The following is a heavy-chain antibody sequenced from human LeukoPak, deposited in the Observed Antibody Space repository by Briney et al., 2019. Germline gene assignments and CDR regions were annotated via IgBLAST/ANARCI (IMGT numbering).Heavy chain of an antibody. CDR2: ISSSGSTI. J-gene: IGHJ6*03. CDR3: ARGRSGYDYYYYYYMDV. V-gene: IGHV3-48*03. Sequence: GGSLRLSCAASGFTFSSYEMNWVRQAPGKGLEWVSYISSSGSTIYYADSVKGRFTISRDNAKNSLYLQMNSLRAEDTAVYYCARGRSGYDYYYYYYMDVWGKGTTVTVSS. D-gene: IGHD5-12*01. CDR1: GFTFSSYE.